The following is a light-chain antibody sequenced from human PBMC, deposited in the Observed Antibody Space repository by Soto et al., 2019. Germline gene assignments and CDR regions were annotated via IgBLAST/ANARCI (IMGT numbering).Light chain of an antibody. Sequence: DIQMTQSPSSLSASVGDRVTITCRASQSIDRYLNWYQQKPGKAPKLLIYGASSLQSGVPSRFSGSGSGTDFTLSISSLLPEDFATYYCQQSYSASFGGGTKVDIK. CDR3: QQSYSAS. V-gene: IGKV1-39*01. CDR1: QSIDRY. J-gene: IGKJ4*01. CDR2: GAS.